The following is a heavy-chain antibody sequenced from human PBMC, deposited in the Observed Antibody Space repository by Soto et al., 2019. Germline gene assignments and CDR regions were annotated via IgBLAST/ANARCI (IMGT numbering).Heavy chain of an antibody. V-gene: IGHV4-30-4*01. CDR2: ILYGGST. D-gene: IGHD1-20*01. CDR1: GDSLRSGEYD. CDR3: ARGWDTRITGTTTWFDP. J-gene: IGHJ5*02. Sequence: QVQLQESGPGLVKPSQTLSLTCSVSGDSLRSGEYDWTWILQSPGKGLEWIGFILYGGSTKYNPSLESRLTMSVDRSKNQFSLRLSSVTAADTAVYFCARGWDTRITGTTTWFDPWGPGTLVTVSS.